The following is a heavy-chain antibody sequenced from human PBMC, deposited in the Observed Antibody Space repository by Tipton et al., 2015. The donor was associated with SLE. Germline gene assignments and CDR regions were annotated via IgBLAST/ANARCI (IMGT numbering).Heavy chain of an antibody. CDR3: ARVWDYGDYEVDYAFDI. CDR1: GGSISSYY. J-gene: IGHJ3*02. Sequence: TLSLTCTVSGGSISSYYWSWIRQPPGKGLEWIGYIYYSGSTYYNPSLKSRVTISVDTSKNQFSLKLSSVTAADTAVYYCARVWDYGDYEVDYAFDIWGQGTMVTVSS. D-gene: IGHD4-17*01. CDR2: IYYSGST. V-gene: IGHV4-59*08.